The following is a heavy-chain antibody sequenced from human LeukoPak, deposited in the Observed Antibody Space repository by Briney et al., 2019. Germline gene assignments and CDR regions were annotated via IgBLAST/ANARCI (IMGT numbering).Heavy chain of an antibody. Sequence: ASVKVSCKASGYTFTGYYMHWVRQAPGQGLEWMGWINPNSGGTNYAQKFQGRVTMTRDTSISTAYMELSRLRSDDTAVYYCARGVTIFGVVIDFKDWGQGTLVTVSS. CDR2: INPNSGGT. D-gene: IGHD3-3*01. J-gene: IGHJ4*02. CDR3: ARGVTIFGVVIDFKD. CDR1: GYTFTGYY. V-gene: IGHV1-2*02.